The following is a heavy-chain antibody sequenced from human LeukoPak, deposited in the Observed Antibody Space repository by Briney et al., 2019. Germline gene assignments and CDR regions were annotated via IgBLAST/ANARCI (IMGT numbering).Heavy chain of an antibody. V-gene: IGHV3-74*01. Sequence: PGGSLRLSCAASGFTFSTYWMHWVRQAPGKGLVWVSRISSDGRNTIYADSVKGRFTISRDSANNTLLLQMNSLRGDDTAVYYCAREWALPGAYYMDVWGKGTTVTVSS. CDR1: GFTFSTYW. CDR2: ISSDGRNT. J-gene: IGHJ6*03. D-gene: IGHD1-26*01. CDR3: AREWALPGAYYMDV.